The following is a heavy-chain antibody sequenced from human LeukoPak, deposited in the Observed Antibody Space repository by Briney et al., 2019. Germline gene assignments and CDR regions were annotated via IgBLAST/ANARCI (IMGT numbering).Heavy chain of an antibody. CDR2: IYYSGST. CDR1: GGSISSYY. J-gene: IGHJ4*02. Sequence: SETLSLTCTVSGGSISSYYWSWIRQPPGKGLEWIGYIYYSGSTNYNPSLKSRVTISVDTSKNQFSLKLSSVTAADTAVYDCARHRGSGSYPFDYWGQGTLVTVSS. V-gene: IGHV4-59*08. CDR3: ARHRGSGSYPFDY. D-gene: IGHD1-26*01.